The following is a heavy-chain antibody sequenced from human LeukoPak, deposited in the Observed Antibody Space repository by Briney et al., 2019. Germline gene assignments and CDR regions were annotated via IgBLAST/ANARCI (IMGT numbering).Heavy chain of an antibody. Sequence: TGGSLRLSCAASGFTFSSYSMNWVRQAPGKGLEWVSSISSSSSYIYYADSVKGRFTISRDNSKNTLYLQMNSLRAEDTAVYYCAKGGRITMIVVVINRGYFDYWGQGTLVTVSS. D-gene: IGHD3-22*01. J-gene: IGHJ4*02. CDR3: AKGGRITMIVVVINRGYFDY. CDR2: ISSSSSYI. V-gene: IGHV3-21*04. CDR1: GFTFSSYS.